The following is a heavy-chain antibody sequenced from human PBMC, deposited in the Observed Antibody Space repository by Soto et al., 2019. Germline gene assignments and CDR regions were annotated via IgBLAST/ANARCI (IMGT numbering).Heavy chain of an antibody. CDR2: FFYGGKN. CDR3: VRRHGLTIDAYY. J-gene: IGHJ4*02. CDR1: GGSFSGYY. Sequence: PSETLSLTCAIYGGSFSGYYSTWIRQPPGKGLEWIASFFYGGKNYYNPSLKSRVTISVDTSKNQFSLKLTSVTAADTAVYYCVRRHGLTIDAYYWGQGTLVTVSS. V-gene: IGHV4-34*12. D-gene: IGHD3-10*01.